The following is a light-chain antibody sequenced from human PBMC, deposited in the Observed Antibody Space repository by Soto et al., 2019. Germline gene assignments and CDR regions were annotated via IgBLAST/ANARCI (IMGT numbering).Light chain of an antibody. V-gene: IGLV2-8*01. CDR2: EVN. CDR1: SSDVGAYNY. CDR3: TTHAGTINGPDI. J-gene: IGLJ1*01. Sequence: QSALTQPPSASGSPGQSVTISCSGTSSDVGAYNYVSWYQHHPGKAPKLMFYEVNQRPSGVPERFSGSKSGNTASLAVCGLQAEDEADYYCTTHAGTINGPDIFGTGTKLTVL.